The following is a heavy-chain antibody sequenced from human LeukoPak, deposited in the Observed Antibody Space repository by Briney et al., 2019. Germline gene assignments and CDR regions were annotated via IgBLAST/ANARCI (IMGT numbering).Heavy chain of an antibody. CDR2: IRYDGSNK. CDR1: GFTFSSYG. CDR3: AKDATRGGQHLTANFDY. Sequence: GGSLRLSCAASGFTFSSYGMHWVRQAPGKGLEWVAFIRYDGSNKYYADSVKGRFTISRDNSKNTLYLQMNSLRAEDTAVYYCAKDATRGGQHLTANFDYWGQGTLVTVSS. J-gene: IGHJ4*02. V-gene: IGHV3-30*02. D-gene: IGHD6-13*01.